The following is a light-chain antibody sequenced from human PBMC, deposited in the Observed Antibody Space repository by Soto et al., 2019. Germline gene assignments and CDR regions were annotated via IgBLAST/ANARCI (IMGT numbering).Light chain of an antibody. CDR3: HQYGSSPQT. CDR2: GAS. J-gene: IGKJ1*01. V-gene: IGKV3-20*01. CDR1: QSVSSSY. Sequence: EIVLTQSPGTLSLSPGERATLSCRASQSVSSSYLAWCQQKPGQAPRLLIYGASSRATGIPDRFSGSGSGTDFTLTISRLEPEDFAVYYCHQYGSSPQTFXQGPKPDIK.